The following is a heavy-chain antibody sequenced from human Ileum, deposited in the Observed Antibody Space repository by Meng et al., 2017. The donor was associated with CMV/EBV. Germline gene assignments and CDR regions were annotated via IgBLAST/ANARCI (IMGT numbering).Heavy chain of an antibody. V-gene: IGHV3-23*01. D-gene: IGHD2-2*01. Sequence: GFTFSNYAMNWVRQAPGKGLEWVSAIDCRSGTIYYADSVRGQFTISRDNSRNTLYLQMNSLRVEDTAIYYCAKPLVVEPFKDRWFDPWGQGTLVTVSS. CDR2: IDCRSGTI. J-gene: IGHJ5*02. CDR1: GFTFSNYA. CDR3: AKPLVVEPFKDRWFDP.